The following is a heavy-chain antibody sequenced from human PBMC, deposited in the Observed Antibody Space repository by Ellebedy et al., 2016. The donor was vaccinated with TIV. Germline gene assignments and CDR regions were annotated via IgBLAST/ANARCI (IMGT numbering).Heavy chain of an antibody. CDR2: ISGRGGST. D-gene: IGHD4-11*01. CDR3: ARIYRSYYFDY. V-gene: IGHV3-23*01. Sequence: GESLKISCAASGFTFSSYAMSWVRQAPGKGLELVSVISGRGGSTYYTDSVKGRFTISRDNSKNTVYLQMNSLRAEDTAVYYCARIYRSYYFDYWGQGTLITVSS. J-gene: IGHJ4*02. CDR1: GFTFSSYA.